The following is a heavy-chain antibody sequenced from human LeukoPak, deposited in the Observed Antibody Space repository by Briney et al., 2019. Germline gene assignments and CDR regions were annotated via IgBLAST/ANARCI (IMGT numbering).Heavy chain of an antibody. Sequence: ASVKVSCTASGYTFTSYAMHWVRQAPGQRLEWMGWINAGNGNTKYSQKFQGRVTITRDTSASTAYMELSSLRSEDTAVYYCARVYYGSVNWFDPWGQGTLVTVSS. CDR1: GYTFTSYA. J-gene: IGHJ5*02. D-gene: IGHD3-10*01. V-gene: IGHV1-3*01. CDR2: INAGNGNT. CDR3: ARVYYGSVNWFDP.